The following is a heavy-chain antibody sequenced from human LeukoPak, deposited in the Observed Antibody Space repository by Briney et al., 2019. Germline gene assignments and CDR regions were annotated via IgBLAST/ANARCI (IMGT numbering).Heavy chain of an antibody. V-gene: IGHV4-4*07. Sequence: SETLSLTCSVSGGSISSYYWSWIRQPAGKGLEWIGHIYASGSTNHNPSLNNRVTMSVDTSKNQFSLKLSSVTAADTAVYYCARDENYYDSSGYYYYFDYWGQGTLVTVSS. D-gene: IGHD3-22*01. CDR3: ARDENYYDSSGYYYYFDY. CDR2: IYASGST. J-gene: IGHJ4*02. CDR1: GGSISSYY.